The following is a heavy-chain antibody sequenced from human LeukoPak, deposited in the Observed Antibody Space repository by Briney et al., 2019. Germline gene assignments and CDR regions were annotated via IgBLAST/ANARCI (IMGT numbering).Heavy chain of an antibody. CDR3: ASAPMPYYYDSSGWSSDAFDI. Sequence: PSETLSLTCTVSGGSISSYYWSWIRQPPGKGLEWIGSIYYSGSTNYNPSLKSRVTISVDTSKNQFSLKLSSVTAADTAVYYCASAPMPYYYDSSGWSSDAFDIWGQGTMVTVSS. V-gene: IGHV4-59*01. CDR2: IYYSGST. CDR1: GGSISSYY. J-gene: IGHJ3*02. D-gene: IGHD3-22*01.